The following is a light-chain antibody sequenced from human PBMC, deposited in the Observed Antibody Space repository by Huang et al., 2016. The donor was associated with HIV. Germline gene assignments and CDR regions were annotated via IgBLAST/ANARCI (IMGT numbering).Light chain of an antibody. CDR2: AAS. J-gene: IGKJ1*01. V-gene: IGKV3D-15*01. Sequence: EIVMTQSPATLSVSPGERVTLSCRASQNIRANVAWYRQKPGQAPRHLIYAASTRATDTPPRLSGSGSGTEFTLAISSLQSEDFAVYYCQQYSDWRRTFGLGTKVDIK. CDR3: QQYSDWRRT. CDR1: QNIRAN.